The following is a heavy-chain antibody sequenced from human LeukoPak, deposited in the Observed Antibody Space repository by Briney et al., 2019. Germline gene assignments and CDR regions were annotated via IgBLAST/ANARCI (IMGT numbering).Heavy chain of an antibody. J-gene: IGHJ4*02. D-gene: IGHD6-19*01. V-gene: IGHV4-59*08. CDR1: GGFISTYY. CDR3: ARQVGSSSVWYIY. CDR2: THYSGST. Sequence: PSGPLSLTCTVSGGFISTYYWSWLRQPPGKGVEGIEHTHYSGSTNYTPPLTSRVTISVDKSNNQSPLTLTSVTAADTAVYYCARQVGSSSVWYIYWGQGTLVTVSS.